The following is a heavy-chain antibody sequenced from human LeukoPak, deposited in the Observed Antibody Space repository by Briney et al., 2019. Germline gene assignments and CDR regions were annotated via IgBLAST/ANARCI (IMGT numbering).Heavy chain of an antibody. CDR1: GGSVNSGSYY. Sequence: SETLSLTCTVSGGSVNSGSYYWSWIRQPPGKGLEWIGYIYYSGSTNYNPSLKSRVTISVDTSKNQFSLKLSSVTAADTAVYYCARARYSSSWACDYWGQGTLVTVSS. CDR2: IYYSGST. CDR3: ARARYSSSWACDY. D-gene: IGHD6-13*01. J-gene: IGHJ4*02. V-gene: IGHV4-61*01.